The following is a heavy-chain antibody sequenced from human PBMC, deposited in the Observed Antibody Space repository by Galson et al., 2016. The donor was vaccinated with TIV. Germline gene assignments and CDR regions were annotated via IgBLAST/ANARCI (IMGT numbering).Heavy chain of an antibody. V-gene: IGHV3-23*01. Sequence: SLRLSCAASGFTFDNYGMSWVRQAPGKGLEWVSALSSGGGSTYYADSVRGRFIISRDNSNNTQYLQMNSLRVEDTAVYYCAIWFYCGSFSEYYGTDVWGQGTTVTVSS. CDR1: GFTFDNYG. D-gene: IGHD3-10*01. CDR2: LSSGGGST. CDR3: AIWFYCGSFSEYYGTDV. J-gene: IGHJ6*02.